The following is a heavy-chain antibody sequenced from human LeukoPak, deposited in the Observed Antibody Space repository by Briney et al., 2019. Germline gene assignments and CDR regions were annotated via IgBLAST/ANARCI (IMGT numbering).Heavy chain of an antibody. Sequence: SETLSLTCTVSGGSISSYYWSWIRQPPGKGLEGIGYIYYSGSTNYNPSLKSRVTISVDTSKNQFSLKLSSVTAADTAVYYCARDRLYCSSTSCSGDWFDPWGQGTLVTVSS. J-gene: IGHJ5*02. V-gene: IGHV4-59*01. CDR1: GGSISSYY. D-gene: IGHD2-2*01. CDR3: ARDRLYCSSTSCSGDWFDP. CDR2: IYYSGST.